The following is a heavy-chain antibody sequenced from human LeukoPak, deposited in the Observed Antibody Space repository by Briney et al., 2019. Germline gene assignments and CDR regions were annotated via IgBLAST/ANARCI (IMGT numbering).Heavy chain of an antibody. V-gene: IGHV3-23*01. D-gene: IGHD3-3*01. CDR1: GSTFSSYA. J-gene: IGHJ6*02. CDR3: ARAEVGVVTTDGMDV. Sequence: GGSLRLSCAASGSTFSSYAMSWVRQAPGKGLEWVSAISGSGGSTYYADSVKGRFTISRDNSKNTLYLQMNSLRAEDTAVYCCARAEVGVVTTDGMDVWGQGTTVTVSS. CDR2: ISGSGGST.